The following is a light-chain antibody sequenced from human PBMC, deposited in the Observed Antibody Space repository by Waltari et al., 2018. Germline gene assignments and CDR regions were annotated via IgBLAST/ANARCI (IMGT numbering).Light chain of an antibody. V-gene: IGLV2-11*01. CDR2: QVS. CDR3: CSYAGRYTYV. J-gene: IGLJ1*01. Sequence: QSALTQPRSVSGSPGQSVTISCTGTTSDVGNYHYASWYQQHPGKAPKCMLFQVSQRPSGVLDRITGSKSGSTASLTISGLQAEGEADYYCCSYAGRYTYVFGTGTKVTVL. CDR1: TSDVGNYHY.